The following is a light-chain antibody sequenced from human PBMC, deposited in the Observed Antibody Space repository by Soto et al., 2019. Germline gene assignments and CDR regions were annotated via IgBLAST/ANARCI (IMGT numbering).Light chain of an antibody. CDR2: GAS. CDR1: QSVGSSY. CDR3: QQYGTSPWM. Sequence: EILMTQSPATLSGSPGERATLSWGASQSVGSSYLAWYQQKPGQAPRLLIYGASSRATGIPDRSSGSGPGTDFTLTISRLDPEDFGVYYCQQYGTSPWMFGQGTKWIS. V-gene: IGKV3-20*01. J-gene: IGKJ1*01.